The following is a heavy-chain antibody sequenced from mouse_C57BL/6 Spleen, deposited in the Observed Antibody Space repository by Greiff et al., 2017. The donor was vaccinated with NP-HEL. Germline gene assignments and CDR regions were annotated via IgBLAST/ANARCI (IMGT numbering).Heavy chain of an antibody. CDR1: GFTFTDYY. J-gene: IGHJ4*01. CDR2: IRNKANGYTT. CDR3: ARPYYDYDGYAMDY. V-gene: IGHV7-3*01. D-gene: IGHD2-4*01. Sequence: DVQLQESGGGLVQPGGSLSLSCAASGFTFTDYYMSWVRQPPGKALEWLGFIRNKANGYTTEYSASVKGRFTISRDNSQSILYLQMNALRAEDSATYYCARPYYDYDGYAMDYWGQGTSVTVSS.